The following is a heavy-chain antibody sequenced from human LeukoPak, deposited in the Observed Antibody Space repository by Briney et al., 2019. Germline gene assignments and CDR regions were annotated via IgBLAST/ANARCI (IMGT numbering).Heavy chain of an antibody. CDR2: IYTSGST. J-gene: IGHJ3*02. CDR3: ARVGSSSRFANYDAFDI. CDR1: GYSISSSYY. Sequence: SETLSLTCTVSGYSISSSYYWSWIRQPAGKGLEWIGRIYTSGSTNYNPSLKSRVTMSVDTSKNQFSLKLSSVTAADTAVYYCARVGSSSRFANYDAFDIWGQGTMVTVSS. V-gene: IGHV4-4*07. D-gene: IGHD6-13*01.